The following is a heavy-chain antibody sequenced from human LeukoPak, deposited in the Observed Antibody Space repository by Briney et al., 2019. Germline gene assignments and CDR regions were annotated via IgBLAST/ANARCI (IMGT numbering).Heavy chain of an antibody. CDR2: IGEEKSGSWT. Sequence: GGSLRLSRAASGFALSNYPMGWGRQAPGKGLELVSGIGEEKSGSWTKSADSVKGRFTISRDNSENTLYLQMDSLTVDDTAVYYCAKAGVISGWDYWGQGVLVTVSS. CDR3: AKAGVISGWDY. V-gene: IGHV3-23*01. J-gene: IGHJ4*02. D-gene: IGHD3-3*02. CDR1: GFALSNYP.